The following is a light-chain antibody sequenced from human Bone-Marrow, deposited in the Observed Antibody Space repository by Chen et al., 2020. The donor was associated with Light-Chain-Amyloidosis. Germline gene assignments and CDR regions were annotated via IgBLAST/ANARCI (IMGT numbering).Light chain of an antibody. CDR1: ALTRQF. CDR2: KDI. V-gene: IGLV3-25*02. J-gene: IGLJ3*02. Sequence: SYELTQPPSVSLSPGQTARITCSGDALTRQFGYWYQQKPGQAPVLVIYKDIDRPSGIPERFAGARSGKTVTLSISGVQAEEEADYNWQSEDNSGNYVVCGGGAELTVL. CDR3: QSEDNSGNYVV.